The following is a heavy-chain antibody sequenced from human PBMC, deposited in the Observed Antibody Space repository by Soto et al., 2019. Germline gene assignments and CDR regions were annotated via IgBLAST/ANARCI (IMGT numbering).Heavy chain of an antibody. CDR1: GFTFSTYG. CDR3: ARDLVRYSSSSPFDY. V-gene: IGHV3-33*01. CDR2: IWYDGSNK. J-gene: IGHJ4*02. D-gene: IGHD6-6*01. Sequence: PAESLTLSCLASGFTFSTYGMHWGRQAPGKGLEWVAVIWYDGSNKYYADSVKGRFTISRDNSKNTLYLQMNSLRAEDTAVYYCARDLVRYSSSSPFDYWGQGT.